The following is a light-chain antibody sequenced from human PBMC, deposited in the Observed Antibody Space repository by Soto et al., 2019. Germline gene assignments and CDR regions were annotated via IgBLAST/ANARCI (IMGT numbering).Light chain of an antibody. CDR2: GAS. Sequence: DILMTQSPATLSLSPGERSTLSCRSSQSVSSKVAWYQQRRGQAPRLLIYGASSRATGIPARFSGSGSGTEFTLTISSLQSEDFAVYYCQQYDSWPPLTFGGGTKVDIK. CDR3: QQYDSWPPLT. V-gene: IGKV3-15*01. CDR1: QSVSSK. J-gene: IGKJ4*01.